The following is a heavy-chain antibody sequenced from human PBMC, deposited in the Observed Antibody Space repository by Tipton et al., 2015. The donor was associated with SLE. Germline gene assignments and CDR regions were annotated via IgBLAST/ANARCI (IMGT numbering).Heavy chain of an antibody. CDR3: ARGRGGTTVIPEYFQY. D-gene: IGHD4-17*01. CDR1: GGSISSGGYF. Sequence: TLSLTCTVSGGSISSGGYFWSWIRQHPEKGLEWLAYIYYSGSTYYNPSLKSRVTMSLDTSKNQFFLKLHSVTAADTAVYYCARGRGGTTVIPEYFQYWGQGTLVTVSA. J-gene: IGHJ1*01. CDR2: IYYSGST. V-gene: IGHV4-31*03.